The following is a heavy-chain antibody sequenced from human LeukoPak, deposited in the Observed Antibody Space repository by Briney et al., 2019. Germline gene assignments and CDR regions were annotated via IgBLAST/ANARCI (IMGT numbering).Heavy chain of an antibody. CDR2: IYTSGST. J-gene: IGHJ2*01. CDR3: ARSIGGSYFLHWYFDL. V-gene: IGHV4-4*07. Sequence: SETLSLTCTVSGGSISSYYWSWIRQPAGKGLEWIGRIYTSGSTNYNPSLKSRVTMSVDTSKNQFSLKLSSVTAADTAVYYCARSIGGSYFLHWYFDLWGRGTLVTVSS. CDR1: GGSISSYY. D-gene: IGHD1-26*01.